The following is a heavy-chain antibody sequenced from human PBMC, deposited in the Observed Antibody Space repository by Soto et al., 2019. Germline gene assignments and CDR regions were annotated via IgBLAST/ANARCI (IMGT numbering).Heavy chain of an antibody. Sequence: GGSLRLSCAASGFTFSSYAMSWVRQAPGKGLEWVSAISGSGGSTYYADSVKGRFTISRDNSKNTLYLQMNSLRAEDTAVYYCAKDGYCSSTSCYAFDYWVQGTLVTVSS. CDR1: GFTFSSYA. CDR2: ISGSGGST. V-gene: IGHV3-23*01. D-gene: IGHD2-2*03. CDR3: AKDGYCSSTSCYAFDY. J-gene: IGHJ4*02.